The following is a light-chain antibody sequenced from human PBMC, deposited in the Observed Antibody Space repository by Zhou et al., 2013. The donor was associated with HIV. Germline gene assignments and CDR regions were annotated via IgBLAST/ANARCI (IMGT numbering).Light chain of an antibody. CDR1: EDIFMS. CDR2: HVS. V-gene: IGKV1-39*01. CDR3: QQSSSTPPT. J-gene: IGKJ5*01. Sequence: DIQLTQSPSSLSASVGDRVTITCRASEDIFMSLSWIQQKPGKPPKLLLQHVSTLQDGVPSRFSGSGSGTHFSLTISGLQPEDFATYYCQQSSSTPPTFGQGTRLEIK.